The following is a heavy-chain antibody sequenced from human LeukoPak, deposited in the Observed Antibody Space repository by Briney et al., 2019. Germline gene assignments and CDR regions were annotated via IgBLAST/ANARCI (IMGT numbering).Heavy chain of an antibody. CDR2: ITLSGSTI. D-gene: IGHD6-13*01. Sequence: GGSLRLSCAASGFTFSTYNMNWVRQAPGKGLEWVSYITLSGSTIYYANSVKGRFTISRDNAKNSLYLQINSLRVEDTAVYYCAREPTYSSSWHTTCDCWGQGTLVTVSS. J-gene: IGHJ4*02. CDR3: AREPTYSSSWHTTCDC. V-gene: IGHV3-48*01. CDR1: GFTFSTYN.